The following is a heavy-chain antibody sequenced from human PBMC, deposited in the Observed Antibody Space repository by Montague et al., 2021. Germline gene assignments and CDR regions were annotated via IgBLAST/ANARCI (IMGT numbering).Heavy chain of an antibody. CDR3: ARERDRYYYMDI. J-gene: IGHJ6*03. V-gene: IGHV4-38-2*02. Sequence: SETLSLTCTVSRSLINSDYYWGCLRQPPGKGLEWMGSVPHGGRTYYNPSLKSRVTISVDTSNNHFSLKLSSVTAADTAMYYCARERDRYYYMDIWGKGTTITVSS. CDR1: RSLINSDYY. CDR2: VPHGGRT.